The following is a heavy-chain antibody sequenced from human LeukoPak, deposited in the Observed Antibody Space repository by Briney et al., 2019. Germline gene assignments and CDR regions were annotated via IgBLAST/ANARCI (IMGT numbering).Heavy chain of an antibody. V-gene: IGHV1-18*04. Sequence: ASVKVSCKASGYTFTGYYMHWVRQAPGQGLEWMGWISAYNGNTNYAQKLQGRVTMTTDTSTSTAYMELRSLRSDDTAVYYCARVSSPWLMGWFDPWGQGTLVTVSS. CDR3: ARVSSPWLMGWFDP. CDR1: GYTFTGYY. D-gene: IGHD6-19*01. J-gene: IGHJ5*02. CDR2: ISAYNGNT.